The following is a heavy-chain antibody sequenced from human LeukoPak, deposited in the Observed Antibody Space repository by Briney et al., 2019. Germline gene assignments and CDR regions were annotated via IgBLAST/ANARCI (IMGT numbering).Heavy chain of an antibody. CDR1: KFNFHNYG. J-gene: IGHJ3*02. CDR3: ASLPLWSYYEVLDAFDI. CDR2: ISSSSSYI. D-gene: IGHD1-26*01. Sequence: PGGSLRLSCTTPKFNFHNYGLTWVRQAPGKGLEWVSSISSSSSYIYYADSVKGRFTISRDNAKNSLYLQMNSLRAEDTAVYYCASLPLWSYYEVLDAFDIWGQGTMVTVSS. V-gene: IGHV3-21*01.